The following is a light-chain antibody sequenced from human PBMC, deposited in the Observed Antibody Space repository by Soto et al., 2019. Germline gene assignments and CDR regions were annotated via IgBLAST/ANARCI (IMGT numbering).Light chain of an antibody. Sequence: QSALTQPLSASGSPGQSVIISCTGSSSDVGAYNYVSWYQQHPGKAPKLIIYEVNRRPSGVPDRFSGSKSGNTASLTVSGLQAEDEADYYCSSYAGSNKLIFGGGTKLTVL. CDR1: SSDVGAYNY. CDR2: EVN. J-gene: IGLJ2*01. CDR3: SSYAGSNKLI. V-gene: IGLV2-8*01.